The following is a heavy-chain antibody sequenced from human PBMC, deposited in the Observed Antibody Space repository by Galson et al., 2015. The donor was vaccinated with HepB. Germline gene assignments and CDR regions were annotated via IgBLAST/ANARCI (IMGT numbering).Heavy chain of an antibody. CDR2: INPNSGDT. J-gene: IGHJ5*02. D-gene: IGHD1-26*01. CDR1: GYTFTGHY. V-gene: IGHV1-2*02. Sequence: SVKVSCKASGYTFTGHYIHWVRQAPGQGLEWMGWINPNSGDTNCAQKFQDRVTMTRDTSVSTAYMEVTRLKSDDTAIYYCARDWGWELRVNWFDPWGQGTLVTVSS. CDR3: ARDWGWELRVNWFDP.